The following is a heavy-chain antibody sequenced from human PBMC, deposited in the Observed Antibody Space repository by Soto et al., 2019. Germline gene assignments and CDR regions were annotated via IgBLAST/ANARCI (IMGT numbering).Heavy chain of an antibody. D-gene: IGHD3-22*01. CDR3: ASDARMYYYDSSGYHYFDY. Sequence: QVQLVESGGGVVQPGRSLRLSCAASGFTFSSYAMHWVRQAPGKGLEWVAVISYDGSNKYYADSVKGRFTISRDNSKNTLYLQMDSLRAEDTAVYYCASDARMYYYDSSGYHYFDYWGQGTLVTVSS. CDR2: ISYDGSNK. V-gene: IGHV3-30-3*01. CDR1: GFTFSSYA. J-gene: IGHJ4*02.